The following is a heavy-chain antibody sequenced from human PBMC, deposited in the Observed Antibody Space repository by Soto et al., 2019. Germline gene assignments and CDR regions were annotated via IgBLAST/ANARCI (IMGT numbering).Heavy chain of an antibody. CDR1: GYTFTSYG. D-gene: IGHD2-2*01. J-gene: IGHJ6*02. CDR3: ASQPTNQPHFYYYYGMDV. Sequence: QVQLVQSGAEVKKPGASVKVSCKASGYTFTSYGISWVRQAPGQGLEWMGWISAYNGNTNYAQKLQGRVTMTTDTSTSTAYMELRSLRSDDTALYYCASQPTNQPHFYYYYGMDVWGQGTTVTVSS. CDR2: ISAYNGNT. V-gene: IGHV1-18*01.